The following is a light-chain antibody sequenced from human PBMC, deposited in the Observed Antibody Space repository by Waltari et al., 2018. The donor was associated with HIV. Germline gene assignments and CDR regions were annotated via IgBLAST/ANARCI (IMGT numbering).Light chain of an antibody. CDR3: QSYDSSLSGSV. CDR2: GNS. V-gene: IGLV1-40*01. CDR1: SSNIGAGYA. Sequence: QSVLTQPPSVSGAPGQRVTISCTGSSSNIGAGYAVHWYQQLPGTAPKPPTYGNSNRPSGVPDRFSGSKSGTSASLAITGLQAEDEADYYCQSYDSSLSGSVFGGGTKLTVL. J-gene: IGLJ3*02.